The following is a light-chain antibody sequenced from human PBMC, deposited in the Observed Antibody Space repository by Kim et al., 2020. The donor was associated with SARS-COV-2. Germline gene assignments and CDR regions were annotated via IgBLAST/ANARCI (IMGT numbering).Light chain of an antibody. CDR3: SSYTSSGTYV. CDR1: SSDVGGYDY. J-gene: IGLJ1*01. CDR2: DVN. Sequence: QSALTQPASVSGSPGQSITISCTGTSSDVGGYDYVSWYQRYPGKAPKLMIYDVNKRPSGVSNHFSGSKSGNTASLTISGLQAEDEADYYCSSYTSSGTYVFGTGTKVTVL. V-gene: IGLV2-14*01.